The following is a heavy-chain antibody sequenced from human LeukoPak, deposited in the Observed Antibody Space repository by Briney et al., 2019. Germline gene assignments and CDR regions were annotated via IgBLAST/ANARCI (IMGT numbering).Heavy chain of an antibody. CDR2: NYSGGST. Sequence: GGSLRLSCAASGFTVSSNYMSWVRQAPGKGLEWVSVNYSGGSTYYADSVKGRFTISRDNSKNTLYLQMNSLRAEDTAVYYCARSNTANYDSSGYYPRYYYYYYMDVWGKGTTVTVSS. CDR1: GFTVSSNY. D-gene: IGHD3-22*01. J-gene: IGHJ6*03. CDR3: ARSNTANYDSSGYYPRYYYYYYMDV. V-gene: IGHV3-53*01.